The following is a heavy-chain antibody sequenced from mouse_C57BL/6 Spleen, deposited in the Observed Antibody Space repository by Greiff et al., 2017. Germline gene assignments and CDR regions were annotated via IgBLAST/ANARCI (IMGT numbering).Heavy chain of an antibody. Sequence: VQLQQSGAELVRPGASVTLSCKASGYTFTDYEMHWVKQTPVHGLEWIGAIDPETGGTAYNQKFKGKAILTADKSSSTAYMELRSLTSEDSAVYYFTRWITTVERYFCVWGTETTVTVSS. D-gene: IGHD1-1*01. CDR1: GYTFTDYE. J-gene: IGHJ1*03. CDR2: IDPETGGT. CDR3: TRWITTVERYFCV. V-gene: IGHV1-15*01.